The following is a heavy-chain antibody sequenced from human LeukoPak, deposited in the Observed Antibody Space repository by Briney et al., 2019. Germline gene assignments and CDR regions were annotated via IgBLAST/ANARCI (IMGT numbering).Heavy chain of an antibody. Sequence: PGGSLRLSCAASGFTFSNYVMSWVRQAPGRGLEWVSGVSGSGDTPYYADFVKDRFTVSRDNSKNTVHLQINSLRAEDTAVYYCAGTRWELLYWGQGTLVTVS. V-gene: IGHV3-23*01. D-gene: IGHD1-26*01. CDR2: VSGSGDTP. J-gene: IGHJ4*02. CDR3: AGTRWELLY. CDR1: GFTFSNYV.